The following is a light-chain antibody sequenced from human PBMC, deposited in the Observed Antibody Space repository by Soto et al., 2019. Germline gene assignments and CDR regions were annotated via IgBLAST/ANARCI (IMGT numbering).Light chain of an antibody. CDR3: SSYTYSSTLYV. V-gene: IGLV2-14*01. CDR1: SSDVGGYSY. CDR2: DVN. Sequence: QSALTQPASVSGSPGQSITISCTGTSSDVGGYSYVSWYQQHPGKAPKLMIYDVNNRPSGVSNRFSGSKSGNTASLTISGVPAEEEGEYYCSSYTYSSTLYVFGTGTKLTVL. J-gene: IGLJ1*01.